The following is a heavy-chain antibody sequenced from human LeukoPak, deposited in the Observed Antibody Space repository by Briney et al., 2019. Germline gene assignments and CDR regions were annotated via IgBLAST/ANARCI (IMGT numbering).Heavy chain of an antibody. CDR3: ARDLPIQGVMDV. V-gene: IGHV3-48*04. J-gene: IGHJ6*03. D-gene: IGHD2-2*02. CDR2: ISSSGSTI. CDR1: GFTFSSYA. Sequence: GGSLRLSCAASGFTFSSYAMSWVRQAPGKGLEWVSYISSSGSTIYYADSVKGRFTISRDNAKNSLYLQMNSLRAEDTAVYYCARDLPIQGVMDVWGKGTTVTVSS.